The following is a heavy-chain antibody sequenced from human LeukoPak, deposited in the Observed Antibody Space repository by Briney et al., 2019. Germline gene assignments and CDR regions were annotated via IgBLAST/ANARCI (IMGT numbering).Heavy chain of an antibody. V-gene: IGHV1-69*01. CDR2: IIPIFGTA. Sequence: SVKVSCKASGGTFSSYAISWVRQAPGQGLEWMGGIIPIFGTANYAQKFQGRVTITADESTRTAYMELSSLRSEDTAVYYCGAIVVARGWFDPWGQGTLVTVSS. J-gene: IGHJ5*02. D-gene: IGHD2-2*01. CDR3: GAIVVARGWFDP. CDR1: GGTFSSYA.